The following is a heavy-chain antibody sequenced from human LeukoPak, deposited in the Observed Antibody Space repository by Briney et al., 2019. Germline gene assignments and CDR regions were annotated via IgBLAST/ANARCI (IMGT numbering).Heavy chain of an antibody. J-gene: IGHJ6*03. CDR2: IYYSGST. CDR3: ARRSWYGWGDYYYYYYMDV. D-gene: IGHD6-13*01. Sequence: SETLSLTCTVSGGFISSSSYYWGWIRQPPGKGLEWIGSIYYSGSTYYNPSLKSRVTISVDTSKNQFSLKLSSVTAADTAVYYCARRSWYGWGDYYYYYYMDVWGKGTTVTIS. V-gene: IGHV4-39*01. CDR1: GGFISSSSYY.